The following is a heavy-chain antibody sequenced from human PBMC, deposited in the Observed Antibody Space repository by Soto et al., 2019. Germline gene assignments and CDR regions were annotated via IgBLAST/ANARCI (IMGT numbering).Heavy chain of an antibody. Sequence: SETLSLTCTVSGGSISSYYWSWIRQPPGKGLEWIGYIYYSGSTNYNPSLKSRVTISVDTSKNQFSLKLSSVTAAYTAVYYCARCRYSSGWYVGGYFDYWGQGTLVTVSS. CDR3: ARCRYSSGWYVGGYFDY. CDR2: IYYSGST. D-gene: IGHD6-19*01. J-gene: IGHJ4*02. CDR1: GGSISSYY. V-gene: IGHV4-59*01.